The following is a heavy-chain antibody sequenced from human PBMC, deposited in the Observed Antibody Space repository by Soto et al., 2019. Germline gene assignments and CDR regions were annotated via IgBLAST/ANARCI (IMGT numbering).Heavy chain of an antibody. D-gene: IGHD3-10*01. CDR2: IYYSGST. Sequence: PSETLSLTCTVSGGSISSYYWSWIRQPPGKGLEWIGYIYYSGSTNYNPSLKSRVTISVDTSKNQFSLKLSSVTAAATAVYYCARDYGSGSYYNTPLDYWGQGTLVTVSS. CDR1: GGSISSYY. CDR3: ARDYGSGSYYNTPLDY. J-gene: IGHJ4*02. V-gene: IGHV4-59*01.